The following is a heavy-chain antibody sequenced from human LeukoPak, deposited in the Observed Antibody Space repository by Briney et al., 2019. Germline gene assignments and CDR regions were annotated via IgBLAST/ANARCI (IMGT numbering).Heavy chain of an antibody. Sequence: GGSLRLSCAASGFTVSSNYMNWVRQAPGKGLEWVSVIYSSGSTYYADSVKGRFTISRDNSKNTLYLQMNSLRAEDTAVYYCARDLYGVSHDYWGQRTLVTVSS. J-gene: IGHJ4*02. CDR2: IYSSGST. D-gene: IGHD4-17*01. V-gene: IGHV3-53*01. CDR3: ARDLYGVSHDY. CDR1: GFTVSSNY.